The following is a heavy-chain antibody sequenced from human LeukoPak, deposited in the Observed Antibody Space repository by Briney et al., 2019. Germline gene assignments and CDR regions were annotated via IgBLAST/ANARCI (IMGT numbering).Heavy chain of an antibody. CDR2: IKLDGSDK. J-gene: IGHJ6*02. CDR1: GFTFSDYY. V-gene: IGHV3-7*01. Sequence: GGSLRLSCAASGFTFSDYYMSWIRQAPGKGLEWMANIKLDGSDKNYVDSVKGRFTISRDNTKNSLYLQMNSLRAEDTAVYYCARDRGNNGMDVWGQGTAVTVSS. D-gene: IGHD1/OR15-1a*01. CDR3: ARDRGNNGMDV.